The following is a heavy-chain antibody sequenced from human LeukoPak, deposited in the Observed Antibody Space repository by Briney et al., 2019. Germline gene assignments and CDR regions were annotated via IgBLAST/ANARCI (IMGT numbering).Heavy chain of an antibody. CDR2: INHSGST. CDR1: GGSFSGYY. J-gene: IGHJ5*02. CDR3: ARDQIDSSGQNWFDP. Sequence: PSETLSLTCAVYGGSFSGYYWSWIRQPPGKGLEWIGEINHSGSTNYNPSLKSRVTISVDTSKNQFSLKLSSVTAADTAVYYCARDQIDSSGQNWFDPWGQGTLVTVSS. V-gene: IGHV4-34*01. D-gene: IGHD6-19*01.